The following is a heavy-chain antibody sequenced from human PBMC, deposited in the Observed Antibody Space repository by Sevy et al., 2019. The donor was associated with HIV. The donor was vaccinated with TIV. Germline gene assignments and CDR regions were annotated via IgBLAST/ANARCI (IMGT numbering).Heavy chain of an antibody. CDR2: MHPNSGNT. J-gene: IGHJ4*02. CDR3: ARGPPGMHAFDY. Sequence: ASVKVSCKASGYTFTSYDINWVRQATGQGLEWMGWMHPNSGNTGYTQKFQGRVTMPRNTSISTAYMELSSLRSEDTAVYYCARGPPGMHAFDYWGQGTLVTVSS. V-gene: IGHV1-8*01. CDR1: GYTFTSYD.